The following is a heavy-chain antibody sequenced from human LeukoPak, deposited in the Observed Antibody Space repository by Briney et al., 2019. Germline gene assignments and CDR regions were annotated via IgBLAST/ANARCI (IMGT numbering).Heavy chain of an antibody. CDR3: TRVADYASFDY. CDR2: ISHDGSNK. V-gene: IGHV3-30-3*01. CDR1: GFTFNSYA. D-gene: IGHD4-17*01. Sequence: GGSLILSCAASGFTFNSYAMHWVRQAPGKGLEWVSVISHDGSNKYYADSVKGRFTVSRDNSKNTLFLQMNSLRAEDTAVYFCTRVADYASFDYWGQGTLVTVSS. J-gene: IGHJ4*02.